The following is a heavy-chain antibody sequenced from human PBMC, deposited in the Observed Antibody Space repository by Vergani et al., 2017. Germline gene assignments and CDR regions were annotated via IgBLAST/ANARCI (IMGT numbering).Heavy chain of an antibody. D-gene: IGHD4-17*01. CDR1: GFSFYTSG. J-gene: IGHJ4*02. CDR3: AKDGRENSDYGYLDY. V-gene: IGHV3-30*02. CDR2: IGYDGRIK. Sequence: QVQLVETGGGVVQPGGSLRLYCATSGFSFYTSGAHWVRQAPGKGLEWVAFIGYDGRIKYNVDSVKGRFTISRDTSKKTLSLQMRSLRADDTAVYYCAKDGRENSDYGYLDYWGQGTLVTVSS.